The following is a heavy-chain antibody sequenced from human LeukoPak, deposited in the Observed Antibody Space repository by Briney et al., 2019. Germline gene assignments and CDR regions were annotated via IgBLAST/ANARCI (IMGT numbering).Heavy chain of an antibody. D-gene: IGHD1-26*01. CDR2: IYYSGST. J-gene: IGHJ3*02. V-gene: IGHV4-61*01. CDR1: GYSISNGYN. CDR3: ARVGWELLRDAFDI. Sequence: SETLSLTCAVSGYSISNGYNWSWIRPPPGKGLEWIGYIYYSGSTNYNPSLKSRVTISVDTSKNQFSLKLSSVTAADTAVYYCARVGWELLRDAFDIWGQGTMVTVSS.